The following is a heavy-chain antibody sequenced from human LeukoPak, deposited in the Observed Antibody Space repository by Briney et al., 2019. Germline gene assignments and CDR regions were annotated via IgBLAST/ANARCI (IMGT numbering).Heavy chain of an antibody. Sequence: PGGSLRLSCAASGFTFSSYWMSWVRQAPGKGLEWVANIKQDGNEKYYVDSVKGRFTISRDNAKNSLYLQMNSLRAEDTAVYYCARDLRGRDGYNVNWGQGTLVTVSS. CDR1: GFTFSSYW. J-gene: IGHJ4*02. CDR3: ARDLRGRDGYNVN. CDR2: IKQDGNEK. D-gene: IGHD5-24*01. V-gene: IGHV3-7*01.